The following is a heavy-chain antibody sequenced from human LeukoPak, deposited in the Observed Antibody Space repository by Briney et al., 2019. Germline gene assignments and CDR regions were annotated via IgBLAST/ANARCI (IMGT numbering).Heavy chain of an antibody. Sequence: PGGSLRLSCAASGFTFSNFAMNWVRQVPGKGLEWVSGISGADGTKFDAESVRGRFTVSRDDSKNTLYLEMHSLRVEDTAIYYCAKDSGLTLRDGGMFDSWGQGTLVTVSS. V-gene: IGHV3-23*01. CDR2: ISGADGTK. CDR1: GFTFSNFA. D-gene: IGHD5-12*01. J-gene: IGHJ4*02. CDR3: AKDSGLTLRDGGMFDS.